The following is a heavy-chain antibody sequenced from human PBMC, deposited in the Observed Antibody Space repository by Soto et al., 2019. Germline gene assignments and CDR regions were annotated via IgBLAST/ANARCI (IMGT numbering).Heavy chain of an antibody. CDR3: AKERQQWLVWWYFDY. CDR2: ISGRGGST. Sequence: GGSLRLSCAASGFTFSSYAMSWVRQAPGKGLEWVSAISGRGGSTYYADSVKGRFTISRDNSKNTLYLQMNSLRAEDTAVYYCAKERQQWLVWWYFDYWGQGTLVTVSS. CDR1: GFTFSSYA. J-gene: IGHJ4*02. V-gene: IGHV3-23*01. D-gene: IGHD6-19*01.